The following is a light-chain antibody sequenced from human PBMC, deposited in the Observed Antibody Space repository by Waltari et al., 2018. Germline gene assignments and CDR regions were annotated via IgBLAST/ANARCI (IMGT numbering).Light chain of an antibody. Sequence: QSVLTQPPSVSGAPGQRVTISCPGSSSNIGAGYDVHWYQQLPGTAPKLLIYGNSNRPSGVPDRFSGSKSGTSASLAITGLQAEDEADYYCQSYDSSLSGPYYVFGTGTKVTVL. CDR2: GNS. CDR3: QSYDSSLSGPYYV. J-gene: IGLJ1*01. V-gene: IGLV1-40*01. CDR1: SSNIGAGYD.